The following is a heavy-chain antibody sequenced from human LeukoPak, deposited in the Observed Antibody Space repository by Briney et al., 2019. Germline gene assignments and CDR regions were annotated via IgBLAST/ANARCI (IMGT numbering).Heavy chain of an antibody. D-gene: IGHD3-9*01. CDR2: INHSGST. CDR1: GGSFSGYY. Sequence: SETLSLTCAVYGGSFSGYYWSWIRQPPGKGLEWIGEINHSGSTNYNPSLKSRVTISVDTSKNQFSLKLSSVTAADTAVYYCASQYYDILTGRIGAFDFWGQGTLVTVSS. J-gene: IGHJ4*02. V-gene: IGHV4-34*01. CDR3: ASQYYDILTGRIGAFDF.